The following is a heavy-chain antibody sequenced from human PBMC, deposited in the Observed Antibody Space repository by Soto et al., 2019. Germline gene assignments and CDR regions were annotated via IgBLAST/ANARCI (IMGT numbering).Heavy chain of an antibody. CDR1: GFTFSSYG. J-gene: IGHJ4*02. Sequence: GSLRLSCAASGFTFSSYGMHWVRQAPGKGLEWVAVIWYDGSNKYYADSVKGRFTISRDNSKNTLYLQMNSLRAEDTAVYYCARTYYYDSSGYYSLSYYFDYWGQGTLVTVSS. V-gene: IGHV3-33*01. CDR3: ARTYYYDSSGYYSLSYYFDY. D-gene: IGHD3-22*01. CDR2: IWYDGSNK.